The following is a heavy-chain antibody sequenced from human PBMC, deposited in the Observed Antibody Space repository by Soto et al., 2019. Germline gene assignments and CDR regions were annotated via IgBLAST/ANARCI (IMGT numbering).Heavy chain of an antibody. CDR3: ASIAYSASGFHY. V-gene: IGHV4-4*02. CDR1: GGSVTNNNW. D-gene: IGHD1-26*01. J-gene: IGHJ4*02. CDR2: IYHSGHT. Sequence: SETLSLTCNVSGGSVTNNNWWSWVRQPPGKGLEWIGAIYHSGHTNFNPSLKSRATLSLDYSENQFSLKLTSATAADTAIYYCASIAYSASGFHYRGQGTLVTLSS.